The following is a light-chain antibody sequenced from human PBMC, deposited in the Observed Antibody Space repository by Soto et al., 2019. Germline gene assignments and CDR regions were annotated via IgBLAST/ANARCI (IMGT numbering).Light chain of an antibody. Sequence: QSAVTQPASVSGSPGQSVTISCSGSDIGNYNLVSWYQHLPGRGPALLIFEVTMRPAGISDRFSGSKSASTASLTISGLQAEEEGDYYCASYAGSRTYVFGSGTKVTVL. J-gene: IGLJ1*01. CDR1: SDIGNYNL. V-gene: IGLV2-23*02. CDR3: ASYAGSRTYV. CDR2: EVT.